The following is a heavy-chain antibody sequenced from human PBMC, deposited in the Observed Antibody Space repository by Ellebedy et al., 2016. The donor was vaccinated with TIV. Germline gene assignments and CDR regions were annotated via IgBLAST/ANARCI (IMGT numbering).Heavy chain of an antibody. D-gene: IGHD3-16*01. CDR2: IYHSGST. CDR1: GGSISSSNW. Sequence: MPSETLSLTCAVSGGSISSSNWWSWVRKPPGKGLEWIGEIYHSGSTNYNPSLKSRVTISVDSSKNQFSLRLSSVTAADTAVYYCARGPNYVRGSYKYFDYWGQGTLGTVSS. V-gene: IGHV4-4*02. J-gene: IGHJ4*02. CDR3: ARGPNYVRGSYKYFDY.